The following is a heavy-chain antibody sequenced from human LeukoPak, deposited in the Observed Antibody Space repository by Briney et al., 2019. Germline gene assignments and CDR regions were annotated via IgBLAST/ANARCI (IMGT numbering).Heavy chain of an antibody. CDR1: GFTISNFG. CDR3: ARGLNSMIHQ. V-gene: IGHV3-30*02. Sequence: PGGSLRLSCAAAGFTISNFGMYWVRQAPGKEVEWVAFIRYDGSGKYSAGSVRGRFTISRDNSKNTQYLQMSSLTAEDTALYYVARGLNSMIHQWGRGTLVTVP. J-gene: IGHJ4*02. D-gene: IGHD2/OR15-2a*01. CDR2: IRYDGSGK.